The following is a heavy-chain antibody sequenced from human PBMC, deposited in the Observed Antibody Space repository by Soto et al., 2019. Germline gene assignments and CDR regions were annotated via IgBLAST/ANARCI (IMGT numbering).Heavy chain of an antibody. D-gene: IGHD3-16*01. J-gene: IGHJ6*02. CDR2: ISPYNDYT. Sequence: QVQLVQSAAEVKKPGASVKVSCKASGYTFIRYGITWVRQAPGQGLEWMGWISPYNDYTIYAQKLQGRVTMTTDTSTXTXYXXLRSLKSYDTAVYYCARGGYYDNTWGKLSHYGLDVWGQGTSVTVSS. CDR1: GYTFIRYG. CDR3: ARGGYYDNTWGKLSHYGLDV. V-gene: IGHV1-18*01.